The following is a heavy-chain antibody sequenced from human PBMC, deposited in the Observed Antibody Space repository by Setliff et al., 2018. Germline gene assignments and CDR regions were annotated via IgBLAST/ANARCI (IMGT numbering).Heavy chain of an antibody. CDR3: LRDSPYCVNGVCRGY. CDR1: GFTFSDYY. D-gene: IGHD2-21*01. J-gene: IGHJ4*02. Sequence: KPGGSLRLSCATSGFTFSDYYMSWIRQTPGKGLEWVAYISSSGSLIYYPDSVKGRLTISRDNAKKSVDLQMNNLRAEDTAVYYCLRDSPYCVNGVCRGYWGQGTQVTVSS. CDR2: ISSSGSLI. V-gene: IGHV3-11*01.